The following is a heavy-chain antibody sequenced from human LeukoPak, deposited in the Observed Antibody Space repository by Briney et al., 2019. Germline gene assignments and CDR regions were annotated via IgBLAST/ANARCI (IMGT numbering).Heavy chain of an antibody. V-gene: IGHV3-74*01. CDR2: INTDGNII. Sequence: SGGSLRLSCAASGFTFSSYWMHWVRQAPGKGLVCVSRINTDGNIISYADSVKGRFTISRDNAKNSLYLQMNSLRAEDMALYYCAKEEAVAGFDYWGQGTLVTVSS. D-gene: IGHD6-19*01. CDR3: AKEEAVAGFDY. CDR1: GFTFSSYW. J-gene: IGHJ4*02.